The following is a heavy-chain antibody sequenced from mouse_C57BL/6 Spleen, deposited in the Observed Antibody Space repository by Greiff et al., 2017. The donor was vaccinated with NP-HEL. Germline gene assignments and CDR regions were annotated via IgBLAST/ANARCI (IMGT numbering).Heavy chain of an antibody. CDR2: INPNNGGT. CDR1: GYTFTDYY. CDR3: ARAYGNYEWFAY. D-gene: IGHD2-1*01. J-gene: IGHJ3*01. V-gene: IGHV1-26*01. Sequence: EVQLQQSGPELVKPGASVKISCKASGYTFTDYYMNWVKQSHGKSLEWIGDINPNNGGTSYNQKFKGKATLTVDKSSSTAYMERRSLTSEDSAVYYCARAYGNYEWFAYWGQGTLVTVSA.